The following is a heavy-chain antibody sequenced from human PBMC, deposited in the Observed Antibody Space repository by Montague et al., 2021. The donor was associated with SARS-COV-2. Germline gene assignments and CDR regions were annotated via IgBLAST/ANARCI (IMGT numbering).Heavy chain of an antibody. CDR1: GGSISSSSNY. Sequence: SETLSLTCTVSGGSISSSSNYWGWIRQPPGKGLEWIGSIYYSGSTYYNSSLKSRVTISVDTSENQFSLKLNSVTAADTAVYYCVRLVWFGELSSENWFDPWGQGTLVTVSS. J-gene: IGHJ5*02. D-gene: IGHD3-10*01. CDR2: IYYSGST. CDR3: VRLVWFGELSSENWFDP. V-gene: IGHV4-39*01.